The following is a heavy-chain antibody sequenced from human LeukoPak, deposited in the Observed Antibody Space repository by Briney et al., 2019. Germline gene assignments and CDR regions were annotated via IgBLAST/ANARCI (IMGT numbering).Heavy chain of an antibody. J-gene: IGHJ4*02. Sequence: GGSLRLSRAASGFTFDDYAMHWVRQAPGKGLEWVSGISWNSGSIGYADSVKGRFTISRDNAKNSLYLQMNSLRAEDTALYYCAKDIRGMWWSGAATTDATNDYWGQGTLVTVSS. V-gene: IGHV3-9*01. D-gene: IGHD2-21*01. CDR3: AKDIRGMWWSGAATTDATNDY. CDR1: GFTFDDYA. CDR2: ISWNSGSI.